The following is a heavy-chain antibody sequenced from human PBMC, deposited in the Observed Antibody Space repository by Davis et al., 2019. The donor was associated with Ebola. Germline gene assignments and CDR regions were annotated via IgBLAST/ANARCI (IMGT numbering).Heavy chain of an antibody. CDR1: GYTFTSYA. CDR3: ASHQSYGDPNCFDY. CDR2: INAGNGNT. D-gene: IGHD4-17*01. J-gene: IGHJ4*02. Sequence: ASVKVSCKASGYTFTSYAMHWVRQAPGQRLEWMGWINAGNGNTKYSQKLQGRVTMTTDTSTSTAYMELRSLRSDDTAVYYCASHQSYGDPNCFDYWGQGTLVTVSS. V-gene: IGHV1-3*01.